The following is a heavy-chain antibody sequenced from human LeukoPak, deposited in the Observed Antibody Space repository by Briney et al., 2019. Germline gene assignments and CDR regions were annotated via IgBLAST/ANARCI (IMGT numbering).Heavy chain of an antibody. CDR2: IIPILGIA. V-gene: IGHV1-69*04. J-gene: IGHJ5*02. CDR3: AREAQLWFGELLRFGNWFDP. CDR1: GGTFSSYA. Sequence: ASVKVSCKASGGTFSSYAISWVRQAPGQGLEWMGRIIPILGIANYAQKFQGRVTITADKSTSTAYMELSSLRSEDTAVYYCAREAQLWFGELLRFGNWFDPWGQGTLVTVSS. D-gene: IGHD3-10*01.